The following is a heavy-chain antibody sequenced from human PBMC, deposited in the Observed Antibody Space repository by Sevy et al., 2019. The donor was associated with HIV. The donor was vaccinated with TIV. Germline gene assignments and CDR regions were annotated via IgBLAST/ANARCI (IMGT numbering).Heavy chain of an antibody. Sequence: ASVKVSCKASGGTFSSYAISWVRQAPGQGLEWMGGIIPIFGTANYAQKFQGRVTITADESTSTAYMELSSLGSEDTAVYYWARGARGYSGYDSYYFDYWGQGTLVTVSS. CDR2: IIPIFGTA. J-gene: IGHJ4*02. D-gene: IGHD5-12*01. CDR1: GGTFSSYA. CDR3: ARGARGYSGYDSYYFDY. V-gene: IGHV1-69*13.